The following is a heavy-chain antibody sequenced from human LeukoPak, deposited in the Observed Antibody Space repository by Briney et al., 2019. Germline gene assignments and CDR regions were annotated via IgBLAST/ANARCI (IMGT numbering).Heavy chain of an antibody. V-gene: IGHV1-46*04. Sequence: GASVKVSCRTFGDTFTSQYIQWVRQAPGQGLEWMGLIKPHDGRTFYAQSLQGRVTLTRDTSTSTVYMDLSSLRSEDTAIYFCARNNVGSSGWTGLGFWGQGTLVTVSS. D-gene: IGHD6-19*01. J-gene: IGHJ4*02. CDR1: GDTFTSQY. CDR2: IKPHDGRT. CDR3: ARNNVGSSGWTGLGF.